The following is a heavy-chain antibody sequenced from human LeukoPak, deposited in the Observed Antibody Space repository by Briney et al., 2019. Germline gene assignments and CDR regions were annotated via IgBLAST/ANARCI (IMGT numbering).Heavy chain of an antibody. CDR2: ISSSGSTI. CDR1: GFTFSDYY. CDR3: ARHNYDFWSVYMDV. V-gene: IGHV3-11*04. Sequence: GGSLRLSCAASGFTFSDYYMSWIRQAPGKGLEWVSYISSSGSTIYYADSVQGRFTISRDNAKNSLYLQMNSLRAEDTAVYYCARHNYDFWSVYMDVWGKGTTVTVSS. J-gene: IGHJ6*03. D-gene: IGHD3-3*01.